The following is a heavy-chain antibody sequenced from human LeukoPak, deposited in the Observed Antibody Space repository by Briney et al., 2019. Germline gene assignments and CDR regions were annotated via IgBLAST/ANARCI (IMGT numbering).Heavy chain of an antibody. D-gene: IGHD6-19*01. Sequence: GGSLKLSCAASGFTFSSHWMHWVRQAPGKGLVWVSRINGAGSSTSYADSVKGRFIISRDNAKNTLYLQVNSLRAEDTAMYYCARVAVAGYDAFDIWGPGTMVTVSS. J-gene: IGHJ3*02. CDR2: INGAGSST. CDR1: GFTFSSHW. CDR3: ARVAVAGYDAFDI. V-gene: IGHV3-74*01.